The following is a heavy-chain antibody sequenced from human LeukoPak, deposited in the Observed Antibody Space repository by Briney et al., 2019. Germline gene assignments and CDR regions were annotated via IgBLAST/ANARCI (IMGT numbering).Heavy chain of an antibody. CDR1: EFTFSNYA. D-gene: IGHD2-21*02. Sequence: PGRSLRLSCAASEFTFSNYAMHWVRQAPGKGLEWVAVISYDGSNKYYADSVKGRFTISRDNSKNTLYLQMNSLRPEDTALYCCARVSERLLPSFKWFDPWGQGTLVTVSS. CDR3: ARVSERLLPSFKWFDP. V-gene: IGHV3-30-3*01. CDR2: ISYDGSNK. J-gene: IGHJ5*02.